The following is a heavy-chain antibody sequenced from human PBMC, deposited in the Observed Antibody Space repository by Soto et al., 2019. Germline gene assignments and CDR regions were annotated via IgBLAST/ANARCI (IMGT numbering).Heavy chain of an antibody. CDR2: IKSKTDDGTA. D-gene: IGHD7-27*01. J-gene: IGHJ6*02. CDR1: RFSFTNAW. V-gene: IGHV3-15*01. Sequence: EVQLVESGGGFVQPGGSLRLSCVASRFSFTNAWMSWVRQAPGKGPEWVGRIKSKTDDGTADYAAPVKGRFTISRDDSQNTLYLHMDSLKTEDTALYHCSTDMGIYGLDIWGQGTTVTVSS. CDR3: STDMGIYGLDI.